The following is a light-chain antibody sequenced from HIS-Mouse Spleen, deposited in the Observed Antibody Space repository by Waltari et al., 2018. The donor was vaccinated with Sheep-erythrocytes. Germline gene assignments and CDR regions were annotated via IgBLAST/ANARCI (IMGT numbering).Light chain of an antibody. CDR1: QGISSA. J-gene: IGKJ5*01. Sequence: AIQLTQSPSSLSASVGDRVTITCRASQGISSALAWYQQKPGKAPKLLIYDASSLESGVPSRFSGSGSGTDFTLTFSSLQPEDFATYYCQQANSFPITFGQGTRLEIK. CDR3: QQANSFPIT. CDR2: DAS. V-gene: IGKV1-13*02.